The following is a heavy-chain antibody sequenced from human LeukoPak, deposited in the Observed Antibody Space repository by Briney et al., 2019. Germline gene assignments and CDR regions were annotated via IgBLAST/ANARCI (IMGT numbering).Heavy chain of an antibody. CDR3: AHSRRWLHNPLMGDFDY. J-gene: IGHJ4*02. Sequence: SGPTLVNPTQTPTLTCTFSGFSLNTSGVGVGWIRQPPGKALEWLSLIYWDDDKRYSPSLKTRLTITKDTSKNQVVLTMTNMDPVDTATYYCAHSRRWLHNPLMGDFDYWGQGTLVTVSS. V-gene: IGHV2-5*02. CDR1: GFSLNTSGVG. D-gene: IGHD5-24*01. CDR2: IYWDDDK.